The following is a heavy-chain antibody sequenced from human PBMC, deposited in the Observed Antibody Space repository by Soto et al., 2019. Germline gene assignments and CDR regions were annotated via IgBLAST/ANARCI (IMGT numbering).Heavy chain of an antibody. V-gene: IGHV4-61*01. J-gene: IGHJ5*02. D-gene: IGHD3-3*01. CDR2: IYYSGST. Sequence: PSETLSLTCTVSGGSVSSGSYYWSWIRQPPGKGLEWIGYIYYSGSTNYNPSLKSRVTISVDTSKNQFSLKLSSVTAADTAVYYCARADYDFWSGYGQNWFGPWGQGTLVTVSS. CDR3: ARADYDFWSGYGQNWFGP. CDR1: GGSVSSGSYY.